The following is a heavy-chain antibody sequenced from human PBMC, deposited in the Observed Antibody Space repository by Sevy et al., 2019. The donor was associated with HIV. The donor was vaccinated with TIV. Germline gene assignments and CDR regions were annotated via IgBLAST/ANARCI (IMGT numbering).Heavy chain of an antibody. CDR1: EYTHTELS. D-gene: IGHD3-16*01. CDR3: ATALGDQLPFDF. J-gene: IGHJ4*02. Sequence: ASVKVSCKVSEYTHTELSMHWVRQAPGKGLEWMGGFDPEDGETIYAQKFQGRVTMTEDTSTETAYMELSSLRSEDTAVYDCATALGDQLPFDFWGQGTLVTVSS. CDR2: FDPEDGET. V-gene: IGHV1-24*01.